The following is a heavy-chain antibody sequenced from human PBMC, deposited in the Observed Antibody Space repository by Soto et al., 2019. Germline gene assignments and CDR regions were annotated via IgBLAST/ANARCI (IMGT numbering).Heavy chain of an antibody. V-gene: IGHV5-10-1*01. D-gene: IGHD6-13*01. J-gene: IGHJ6*02. CDR2: IDPIDSKT. CDR1: GYNFETYW. Sequence: PGESLKISCKGSGYNFETYWINWVRQTPGKGLEWMGRIDPIDSKTKYSSSLEGHITISVDKSISTTYLQWSSLKASDTAIYYCARRIAAAGGYYYYDFDVWGQGTAV. CDR3: ARRIAAAGGYYYYDFDV.